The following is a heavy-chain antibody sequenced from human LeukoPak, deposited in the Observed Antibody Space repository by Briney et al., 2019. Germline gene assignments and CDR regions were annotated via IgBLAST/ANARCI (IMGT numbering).Heavy chain of an antibody. CDR1: GGSFSGYY. Sequence: PSETLSLTCAVYGGSFSGYYWSWIRQPPGKGLEWIAEINHSGSTNYNPSLKSRVTISVDTSKNQFSLKLSSVTAADTAMYYCARRGYSYYYYMDVWGKGTTVTVSS. J-gene: IGHJ6*03. CDR2: INHSGST. V-gene: IGHV4-34*01. CDR3: ARRGYSYYYYMDV.